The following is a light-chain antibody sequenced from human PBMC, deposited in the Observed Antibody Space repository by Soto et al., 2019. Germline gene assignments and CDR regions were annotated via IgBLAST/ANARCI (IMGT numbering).Light chain of an antibody. Sequence: QSALTQPASVSGSPGQSITISCTGNSSDVGKYNYVSWCQQHPGKAPQLVIYEVAIRPSGVSDRFSGSKSGNTASLTISGLQAEDEADYYCSSYTSTDTWVFGGGTKLTVL. V-gene: IGLV2-14*01. CDR3: SSYTSTDTWV. CDR2: EVA. CDR1: SSDVGKYNY. J-gene: IGLJ3*02.